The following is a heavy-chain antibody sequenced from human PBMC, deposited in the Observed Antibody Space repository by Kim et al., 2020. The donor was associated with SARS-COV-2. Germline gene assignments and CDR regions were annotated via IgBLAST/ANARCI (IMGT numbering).Heavy chain of an antibody. J-gene: IGHJ6*02. CDR3: ARDTSEVRMATTSYYYYGMDV. CDR2: ISSSSSYT. CDR1: GFTFSDYY. V-gene: IGHV3-11*05. D-gene: IGHD5-12*01. Sequence: GGSLRLSCAASGFTFSDYYMSWIRQAPGKGLEWVSYISSSSSYTNYADSVKGRFTISRDNAKNSLYLQMNSLRAEDTAVYYCARDTSEVRMATTSYYYYGMDVWGQGTTVTVSS.